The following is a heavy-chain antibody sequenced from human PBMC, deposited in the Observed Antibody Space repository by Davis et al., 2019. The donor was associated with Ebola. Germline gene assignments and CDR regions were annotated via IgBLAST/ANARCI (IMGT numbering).Heavy chain of an antibody. CDR3: ARDADSSSWYWYYYGMDV. V-gene: IGHV3-30-3*01. D-gene: IGHD6-13*01. CDR2: ISYDGSNK. CDR1: GFTFSSYA. Sequence: GGSLRLSCAASGFTFSSYAMSWVRQAPGKGLEWVAVISYDGSNKYYADSVKGRFTISRDNSKNTLYLQMNSLRAEDTAVYYCARDADSSSWYWYYYGMDVWGQGTTVTVSS. J-gene: IGHJ6*02.